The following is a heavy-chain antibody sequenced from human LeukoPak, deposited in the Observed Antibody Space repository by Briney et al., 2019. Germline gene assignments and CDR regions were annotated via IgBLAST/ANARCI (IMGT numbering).Heavy chain of an antibody. CDR2: INPNSGGT. J-gene: IGHJ5*02. V-gene: IGHV1-2*02. CDR1: GYTFTGYY. Sequence: GSSVKVSCKASGYTFTGYYMHWVRQAPGQGLEWMGWINPNSGGTNYAQKFQGRVTMTRDTSISTAYMELSRLRSDDTAVYYCARDREYSSGRYTWFDPWGQGTLVTVSS. CDR3: ARDREYSSGRYTWFDP. D-gene: IGHD6-19*01.